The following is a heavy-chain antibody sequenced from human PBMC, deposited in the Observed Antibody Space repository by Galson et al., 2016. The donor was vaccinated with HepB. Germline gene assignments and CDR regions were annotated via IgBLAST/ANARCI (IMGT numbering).Heavy chain of an antibody. J-gene: IGHJ4*02. CDR2: ISHTGSS. CDR1: GGSISRNY. D-gene: IGHD4-17*01. Sequence: EPLSLTCSVSGGSISRNYWSWIRQPPGKGLEWIGYISHTGSSNYNPSLKRRVTISLDTSKNHFSLRLSSVTAADTAVYYCARIGGYGDYSQWGQGTLVTVSS. V-gene: IGHV4-59*01. CDR3: ARIGGYGDYSQ.